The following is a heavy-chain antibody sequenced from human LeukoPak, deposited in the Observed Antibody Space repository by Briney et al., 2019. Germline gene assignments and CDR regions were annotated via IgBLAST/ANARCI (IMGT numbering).Heavy chain of an antibody. CDR2: ISSSSSYI. CDR1: GFTFSSYS. J-gene: IGHJ4*02. D-gene: IGHD3-9*01. V-gene: IGHV3-21*01. Sequence: PGGSLRLSCAASGFTFSSYSMNWVRQAPGKGLEWVSSISSSSSYIYYADSVKGRFTISRDNAKNSLYLQMNSLRAEDTAVYYCAKHYDILTGQNYFDYWGQGSLVSVSS. CDR3: AKHYDILTGQNYFDY.